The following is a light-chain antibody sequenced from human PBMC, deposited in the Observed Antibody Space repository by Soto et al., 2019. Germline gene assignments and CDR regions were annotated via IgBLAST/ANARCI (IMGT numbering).Light chain of an antibody. Sequence: GASQKISSWLAWYRQKPGKAPKLLIYKASTLKSGVPSRFSGSRSGTGFPLTSGGLQPDEIATSYCRQHNSYPLDIGGGTKVDIK. CDR2: KAS. V-gene: IGKV1-5*03. J-gene: IGKJ4*01. CDR1: QKISSW. CDR3: RQHNSYPLD.